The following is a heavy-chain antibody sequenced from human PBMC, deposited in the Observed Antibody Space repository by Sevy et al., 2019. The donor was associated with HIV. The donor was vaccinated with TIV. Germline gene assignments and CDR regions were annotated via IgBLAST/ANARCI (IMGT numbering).Heavy chain of an antibody. J-gene: IGHJ3*02. V-gene: IGHV1-69*13. Sequence: ASVKVSCKASGGTFRSSAISWVRQAPGQGLEWMGGIIPIFGTTNYAQNFQGRVTITADESTTTAYMELSSLRSKDTVVYYCARPSDTSALFKWAFDIWGPGTMVTVSS. D-gene: IGHD3-22*01. CDR1: GGTFRSSA. CDR3: ARPSDTSALFKWAFDI. CDR2: IIPIFGTT.